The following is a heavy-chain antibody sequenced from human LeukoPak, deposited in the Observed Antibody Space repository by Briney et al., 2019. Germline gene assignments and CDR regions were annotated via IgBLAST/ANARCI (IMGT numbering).Heavy chain of an antibody. CDR2: ISGSGGST. Sequence: GGSLRLSCAASGFTFSSYEMNWVRQAPGKGLEWVSAISGSGGSTYSADSVKGRFTISRDNSKNTLYLQMNSLRAEDTAVYYCAKTLGYYYFDYWGQGTLVTVSS. CDR3: AKTLGYYYFDY. D-gene: IGHD5-12*01. V-gene: IGHV3-23*01. J-gene: IGHJ4*02. CDR1: GFTFSSYE.